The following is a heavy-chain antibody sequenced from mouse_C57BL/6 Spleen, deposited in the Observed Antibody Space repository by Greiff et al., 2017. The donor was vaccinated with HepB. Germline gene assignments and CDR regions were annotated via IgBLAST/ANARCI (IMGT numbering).Heavy chain of an antibody. CDR2: IYPGDGDT. CDR3: AGTTVVDFDV. Sequence: VQLVESGAELVKPGASVKISCKASGYAFSSYWMNWVKQRPGKGLEWIGQIYPGDGDTNYNGKFKGKATLTADKSSSTAYMQLSSLTSEDSAVYFCAGTTVVDFDVWGTGTTVTVSS. J-gene: IGHJ1*03. CDR1: GYAFSSYW. V-gene: IGHV1-80*01. D-gene: IGHD1-1*01.